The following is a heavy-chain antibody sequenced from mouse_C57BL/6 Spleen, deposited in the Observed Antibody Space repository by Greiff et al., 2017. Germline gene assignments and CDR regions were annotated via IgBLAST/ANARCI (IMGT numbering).Heavy chain of an antibody. V-gene: IGHV1-55*01. D-gene: IGHD2-2*01. CDR1: GYTFTSYW. CDR3: ARWLHDY. CDR2: IYPGSGST. Sequence: VQLQQPGAELVKPGASVKMSCKVSGYTFTSYWLTWVKQRLGQGLEWSGDIYPGSGSTNYNEKFKSKATLTVDPSSSTAYIQLSSLTSEDSAVYYCARWLHDYWGQGTTLTVSS. J-gene: IGHJ2*01.